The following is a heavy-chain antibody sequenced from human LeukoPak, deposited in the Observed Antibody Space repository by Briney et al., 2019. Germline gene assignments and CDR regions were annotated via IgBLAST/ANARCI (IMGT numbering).Heavy chain of an antibody. D-gene: IGHD1-20*01. CDR2: IKTDGSSI. J-gene: IGHJ4*02. CDR1: GFTFSNSW. V-gene: IGHV3-74*01. CDR3: VSGITATSG. Sequence: PGGSLRLSCVGSGFTFSNSWMHWVRQALGKGLMWVSAIKTDGSSISYVDSVKGRFTISRDNAKNTLYLQMNSLRAEDTAIYYCVSGITATSGWGQGTLVTVSS.